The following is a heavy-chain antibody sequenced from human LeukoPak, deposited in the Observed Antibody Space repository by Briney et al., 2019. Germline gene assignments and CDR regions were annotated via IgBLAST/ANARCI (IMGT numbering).Heavy chain of an antibody. CDR3: AREPDFWSGYWQNWFDP. D-gene: IGHD3-3*01. Sequence: SETLSLTCAVSGYSISSGYYWGWIRQPPGKGLEWIGSIYHSGSTYYKPSLKRRVTISVDTSKNQFSLKLSSVIAADTAVYYCAREPDFWSGYWQNWFDPWGQGTLVTVSS. CDR1: GYSISSGYY. V-gene: IGHV4-38-2*02. CDR2: IYHSGST. J-gene: IGHJ5*02.